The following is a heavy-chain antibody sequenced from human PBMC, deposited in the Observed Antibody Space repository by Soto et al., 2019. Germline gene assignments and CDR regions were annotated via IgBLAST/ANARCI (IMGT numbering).Heavy chain of an antibody. CDR3: AHRPMHYGSGSYYAVGMDV. CDR2: IYWDDDK. D-gene: IGHD3-10*01. Sequence: GLDLEWLAVIYWDDDKRYSPSLKSRLTITKDTSKNQVVLTMTNMDPVDTATYYCAHRPMHYGSGSYYAVGMDVWGQGTTVTVSS. J-gene: IGHJ6*02. V-gene: IGHV2-5*02.